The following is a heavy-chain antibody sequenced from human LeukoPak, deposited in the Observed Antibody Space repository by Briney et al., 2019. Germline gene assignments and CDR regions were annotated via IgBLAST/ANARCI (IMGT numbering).Heavy chain of an antibody. Sequence: GASVKVSCKASGYTFTGYYMHWVRQAPGHGLEWMGRINPNSGGTNYAQKFQGRVTMTRDTSISTAYMELSRLRSDDTAVYYCARGPSSYDIMTGYSYWGQGTLVTVSS. D-gene: IGHD3-9*01. CDR2: INPNSGGT. V-gene: IGHV1-2*06. J-gene: IGHJ4*02. CDR3: ARGPSSYDIMTGYSY. CDR1: GYTFTGYY.